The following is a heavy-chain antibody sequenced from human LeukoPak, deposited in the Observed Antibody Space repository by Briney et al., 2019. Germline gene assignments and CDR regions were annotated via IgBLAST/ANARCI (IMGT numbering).Heavy chain of an antibody. CDR2: IIPILGIA. V-gene: IGHV1-69*04. CDR1: GGTFSSYA. Sequence: SLKVSCKASGGTFSSYAISWVRQAPGQGLEWMGRIIPILGIANYAQKFQGRVTITADKSTSTAYMELSSLRSEDTAVYYCARDPTYGSGSYFPFDYWGQGTLVTVSS. J-gene: IGHJ4*02. D-gene: IGHD3-10*01. CDR3: ARDPTYGSGSYFPFDY.